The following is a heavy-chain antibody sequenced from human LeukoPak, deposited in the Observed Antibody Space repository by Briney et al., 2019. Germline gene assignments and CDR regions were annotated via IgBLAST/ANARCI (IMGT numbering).Heavy chain of an antibody. CDR3: ASSQYCRGGSCYYAFDI. V-gene: IGHV5-51*01. CDR1: GYSFTSYW. D-gene: IGHD2-15*01. CDR2: IYPGDSDT. J-gene: IGHJ3*02. Sequence: GESLKIYCKCSGYSFTSYWIDWGRQMPGKGLEWMGIIYPGDSDTRYSPSFQGQVTISADKSISTAYLQWSSLKASDTAMYYCASSQYCRGGSCYYAFDICGQGTMATASS.